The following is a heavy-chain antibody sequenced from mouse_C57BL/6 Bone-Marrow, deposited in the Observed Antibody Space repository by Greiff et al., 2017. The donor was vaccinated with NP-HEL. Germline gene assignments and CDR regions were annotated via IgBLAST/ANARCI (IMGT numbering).Heavy chain of an antibody. V-gene: IGHV1-7*01. Sequence: VQLQQSGAELAKPGASVKLSCKASGYTFTSYWMHWVKQRPGQGLEWIGYINPSSGYTKYNQKFKDKATLTADKSSSTAYMQLSSLTYEDSAVYYCEKLDLEDYAMDYWGQGTSVTVSS. J-gene: IGHJ4*01. CDR1: GYTFTSYW. CDR3: EKLDLEDYAMDY. CDR2: INPSSGYT.